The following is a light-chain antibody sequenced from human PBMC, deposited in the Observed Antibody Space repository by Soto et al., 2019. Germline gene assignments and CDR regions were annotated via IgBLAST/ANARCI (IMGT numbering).Light chain of an antibody. Sequence: QSVLTQPASVSGSPGQSITISCTGTSSDVGGYNYVSWYQQHPSKAPKLMIYDVSKRPSGVPDRFSGSKSGNTASLTISGLQAEDEADYYYCSYAGTYTWVFGGGTKVTVL. CDR2: DVS. CDR3: CSYAGTYTWV. CDR1: SSDVGGYNY. V-gene: IGLV2-11*01. J-gene: IGLJ3*02.